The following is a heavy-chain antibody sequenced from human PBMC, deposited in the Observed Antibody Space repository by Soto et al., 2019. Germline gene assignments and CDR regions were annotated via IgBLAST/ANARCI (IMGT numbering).Heavy chain of an antibody. D-gene: IGHD3-16*01. CDR1: GFSLSTRDVG. Sequence: ITLNESGPTLVKPTQTLTLPCTFSGFSLSTRDVGVGCIRQPPGEALEWLGVVYWDDSKTYSPSRESRLTITKDTSNNQVVLRMTKMDPVDTATYYCAHCRGGLASFWGQGTLVTVSS. V-gene: IGHV2-5*02. J-gene: IGHJ4*02. CDR3: AHCRGGLASF. CDR2: VYWDDSK.